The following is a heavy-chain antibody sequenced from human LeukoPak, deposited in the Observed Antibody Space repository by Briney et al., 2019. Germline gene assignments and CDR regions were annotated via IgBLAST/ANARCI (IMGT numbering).Heavy chain of an antibody. V-gene: IGHV4-39*07. CDR1: GGSISSSSYY. D-gene: IGHD3-3*01. J-gene: IGHJ4*02. CDR2: IYYSGST. Sequence: SETLSLTCTVSGGSISSSSYYWGWIRQPPGKGLEWIGSIYYSGSTYYNPSLKSRVTISVDTSKNQFSLKLSSVTAADTAVYYCAVSPYYDFWSGYALDYWGQGTLVTVSS. CDR3: AVSPYYDFWSGYALDY.